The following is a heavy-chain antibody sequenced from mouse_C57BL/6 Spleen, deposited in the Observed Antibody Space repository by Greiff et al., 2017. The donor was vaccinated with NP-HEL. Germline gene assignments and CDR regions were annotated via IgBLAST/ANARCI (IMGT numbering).Heavy chain of an antibody. J-gene: IGHJ4*01. CDR1: GYTFTSYW. V-gene: IGHV1-72*01. D-gene: IGHD1-1*01. CDR2: IDPNSGGT. CDR3: ARSRAITTVPYAMDY. Sequence: VQLQQPGAELVKPGASVKMSCKASGYTFTSYWITWVKQRPGQGLEWIGRIDPNSGGTKYNEKFKSKATLTVDKPSSTAYMQLSSLTSEDSAVYYCARSRAITTVPYAMDYWGQGTSVTVSS.